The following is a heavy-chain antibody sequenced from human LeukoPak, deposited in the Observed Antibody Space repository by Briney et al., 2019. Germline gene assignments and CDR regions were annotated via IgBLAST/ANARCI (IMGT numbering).Heavy chain of an antibody. Sequence: SETLSLTCTVSGGSTSSDYWSWIRQPPGKGLEWIGYIYYSGSTNYNPSLKSRVTISVDTSKNQFSLKLSSVTAADTAVYYCARTPYYYDSSGYYYFDYWGQGTLVTVSS. D-gene: IGHD3-22*01. CDR1: GGSTSSDY. CDR3: ARTPYYYDSSGYYYFDY. J-gene: IGHJ4*02. V-gene: IGHV4-59*01. CDR2: IYYSGST.